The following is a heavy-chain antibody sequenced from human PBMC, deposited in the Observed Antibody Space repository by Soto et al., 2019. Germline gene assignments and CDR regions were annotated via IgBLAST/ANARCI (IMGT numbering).Heavy chain of an antibody. CDR1: GDSISSSDYY. CDR2: IYYSGST. D-gene: IGHD4-4*01. V-gene: IGHV4-61*08. CDR3: ARSPYYSNFDY. Sequence: SETLSLTCTVSGDSISSSDYYWSWIRQYPGKGLEWIGYIYYSGSTNYNPSLKSRVTISVDTSKNQFSLKLSSVTAADTAVYYCARSPYYSNFDYWGQRTLVTVSS. J-gene: IGHJ4*02.